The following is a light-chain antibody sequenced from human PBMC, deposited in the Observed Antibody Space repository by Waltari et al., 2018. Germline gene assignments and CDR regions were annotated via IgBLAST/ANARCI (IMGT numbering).Light chain of an antibody. V-gene: IGKV3-15*01. Sequence: EIVMPQSPATLSVSPGERATLSCRASENVLTKLAWYYQQKPGQMPRLLMYDASTRATAFPARFSASGSGTEFTLTISSLQSEDTGIYYCQQYRDGFTFGQGTKLDIK. J-gene: IGKJ2*01. CDR2: DAS. CDR3: QQYRDGFT. CDR1: ENVLTK.